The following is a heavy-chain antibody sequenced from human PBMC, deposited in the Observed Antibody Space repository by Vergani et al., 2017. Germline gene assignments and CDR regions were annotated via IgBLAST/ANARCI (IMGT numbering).Heavy chain of an antibody. Sequence: QVNLQESGPGLVKPSETLSLTCAVSGDSISSGNNWGWIRQPPGKGLEWISSVSHSGDTYFNPSLKGRVSISMDTSKNYFFLTLSSVTAADTAMYYCARGMGTIFGVVRGYYFDYWGQGTLVTVSS. CDR1: GDSISSGNN. J-gene: IGHJ4*02. D-gene: IGHD3-3*01. CDR2: VSHSGDT. V-gene: IGHV4-38-2*01. CDR3: ARGMGTIFGVVRGYYFDY.